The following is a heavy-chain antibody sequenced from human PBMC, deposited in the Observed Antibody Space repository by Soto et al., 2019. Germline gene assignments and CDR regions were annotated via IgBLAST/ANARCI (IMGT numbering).Heavy chain of an antibody. V-gene: IGHV1-8*01. Sequence: APVKVSCKASGYTFTSYDINWVRQATGQGLEWMGWMNPNSGNTGYAQKFQGRVTMTRNTSISTAYMELSSLRSEDTAVYYCARGVVVVAATFYYYYYMDVWGKGTTVTVSS. CDR3: ARGVVVVAATFYYYYYMDV. CDR2: MNPNSGNT. CDR1: GYTFTSYD. D-gene: IGHD2-15*01. J-gene: IGHJ6*03.